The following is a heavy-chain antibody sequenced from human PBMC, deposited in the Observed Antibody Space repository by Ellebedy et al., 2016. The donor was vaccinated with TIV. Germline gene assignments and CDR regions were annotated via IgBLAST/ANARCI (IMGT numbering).Heavy chain of an antibody. Sequence: MPSEPLSLTCTVSGGSISSGGNYLTWIRQHPGKGLAWIGFIYYSGSTYNNPSLRSRVTMSVATSKNQFSLNLTSVNAADTARYYCARGSGWYDPFDLWGQGTLVTVSS. D-gene: IGHD6-19*01. V-gene: IGHV4-31*03. J-gene: IGHJ4*02. CDR2: IYYSGST. CDR3: ARGSGWYDPFDL. CDR1: GGSISSGGNY.